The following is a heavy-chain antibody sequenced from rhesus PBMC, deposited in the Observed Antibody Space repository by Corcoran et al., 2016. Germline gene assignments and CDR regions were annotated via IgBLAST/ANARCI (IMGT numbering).Heavy chain of an antibody. D-gene: IGHD5-24*01. J-gene: IGHJ4*01. V-gene: IGHV6-1*01. CDR3: ARKPSGYNPFDY. CDR1: GDSVSSNSAT. Sequence: QVQLQESGPGLVKPSQTLSLTCAISGDSVSSNSATWNWIRQSPSRGLEWLGRTYYRSKWYNYYAQSVQNRISINPDPSKNQFSLQLNSVTPEDMAVYYCARKPSGYNPFDYWGRGVLVTVSS. CDR2: TYYRSKWYN.